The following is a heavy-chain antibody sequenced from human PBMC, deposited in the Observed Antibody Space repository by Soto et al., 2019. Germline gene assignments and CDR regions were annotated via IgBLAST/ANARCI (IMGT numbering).Heavy chain of an antibody. D-gene: IGHD3-9*01. V-gene: IGHV1-18*01. CDR2: ISAYNGNT. Sequence: ASVKVSCKASGYTFTSYGISWVRQAPGQGLEWMGWISAYNGNTNYAQKLQGRVTMTTDTSTSTAYMELRSLRSDDTAVYYCARDHAGRGDHNTYYDILTGYYLDYYYYHYYYMDVWGKGTTVTVSS. CDR3: ARDHAGRGDHNTYYDILTGYYLDYYYYHYYYMDV. J-gene: IGHJ6*03. CDR1: GYTFTSYG.